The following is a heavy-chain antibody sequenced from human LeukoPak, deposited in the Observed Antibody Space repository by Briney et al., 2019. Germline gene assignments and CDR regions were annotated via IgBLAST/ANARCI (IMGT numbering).Heavy chain of an antibody. CDR3: ARTRYYYNSRSYGAPYYFDY. CDR1: GGSISSSNW. CDR2: IYHSGST. V-gene: IGHV4-4*02. J-gene: IGHJ4*02. D-gene: IGHD3-10*01. Sequence: SETLSLTCAVSGGSISSSNWWSWVRQPPGKGLEWIGEIYHSGSTNYNPSLKSRVTISVDKSKNQFSLKLSSVTAADTAVYYCARTRYYYNSRSYGAPYYFDYWGQGTLVTVSS.